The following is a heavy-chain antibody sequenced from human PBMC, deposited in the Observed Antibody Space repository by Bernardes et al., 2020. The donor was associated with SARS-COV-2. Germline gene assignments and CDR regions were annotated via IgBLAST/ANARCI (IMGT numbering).Heavy chain of an antibody. J-gene: IGHJ5*02. CDR3: AGDPGVVVPAAIGKWLDP. D-gene: IGHD2-2*01. V-gene: IGHV1-69*10. CDR1: GGTFSSYT. Sequence: SVKVSCKASGGTFSSYTISRVRQPPGQGREGVGGIIPILGIANYAQKFQGRVTITADKSTSTAYMELSSLRSEDTAVYYCAGDPGVVVPAAIGKWLDPWGQGTLVTVSS. CDR2: IIPILGIA.